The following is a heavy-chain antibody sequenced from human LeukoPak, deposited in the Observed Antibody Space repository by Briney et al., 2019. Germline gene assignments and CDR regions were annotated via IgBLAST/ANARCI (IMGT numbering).Heavy chain of an antibody. J-gene: IGHJ4*02. CDR2: IRYDGSNA. CDR3: ARDRLGYSSSWYDRTSFSFDY. Sequence: GGSLRLSCAASGFTLSTSGMHWVRQSPGKGLEWVAFIRYDGSNAYYADSVKGRFTISRDNSKNTLFLQMNGLRPEDTAVYYCARDRLGYSSSWYDRTSFSFDYWGQGTLVTVSS. V-gene: IGHV3-30*02. D-gene: IGHD6-13*01. CDR1: GFTLSTSG.